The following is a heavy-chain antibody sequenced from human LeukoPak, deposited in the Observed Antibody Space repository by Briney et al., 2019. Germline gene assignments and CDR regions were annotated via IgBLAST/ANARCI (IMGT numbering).Heavy chain of an antibody. D-gene: IGHD3-22*01. V-gene: IGHV3-7*01. CDR1: GFTFSSYW. Sequence: PGGSLRLSCAASGFTFSSYWMSWVRQAPGKGLEWVANIKQDGSEKYYVDSVKGRFTISRDNAKNSLYLQMNSLRAEDTAVYYCAREYDSSGYPFDYWGQGTLVTVSS. J-gene: IGHJ4*02. CDR3: AREYDSSGYPFDY. CDR2: IKQDGSEK.